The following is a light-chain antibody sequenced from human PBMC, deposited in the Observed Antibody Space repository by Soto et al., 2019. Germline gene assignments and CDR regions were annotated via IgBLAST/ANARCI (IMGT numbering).Light chain of an antibody. CDR1: QSVSSY. V-gene: IGKV3-11*01. CDR2: DAS. J-gene: IGKJ2*01. Sequence: EIVLTQSPATLSLSPGERATLSCRASQSVSSYLAWYQQKPGQAPRLLIYDASNRATGIPARFSGSGSGTDFTITSSSLEPEDFAVYYCQQRSNWQYTFGQGTKLEIK. CDR3: QQRSNWQYT.